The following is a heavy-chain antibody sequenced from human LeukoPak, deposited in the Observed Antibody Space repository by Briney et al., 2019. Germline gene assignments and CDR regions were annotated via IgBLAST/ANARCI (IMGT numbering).Heavy chain of an antibody. Sequence: AGESLKISCKGSGYRFTSYWIGWVRQMPGKGLEWMGIIYPGDSDTRYSPSFQGQVTISVDKSISTAYLQWSSLKASDTAVYYCARPFDPEEPAFDYWGQGTLVTASS. V-gene: IGHV5-51*01. D-gene: IGHD1-26*01. J-gene: IGHJ4*02. CDR2: IYPGDSDT. CDR3: ARPFDPEEPAFDY. CDR1: GYRFTSYW.